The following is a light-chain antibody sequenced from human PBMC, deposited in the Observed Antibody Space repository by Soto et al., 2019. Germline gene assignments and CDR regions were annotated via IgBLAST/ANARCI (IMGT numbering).Light chain of an antibody. V-gene: IGKV1-39*01. CDR2: AAS. J-gene: IGKJ2*01. CDR1: QSISSY. Sequence: DIQMTQSPSSLSASVGDRVTITCRASQSISSYLNWYQQKPGQAPRLLIYAASSLQSGVPSRFSGSGSGTDFTLTISSLQPEDFATYYCQQSYSTPYTFGKGTKLHIK. CDR3: QQSYSTPYT.